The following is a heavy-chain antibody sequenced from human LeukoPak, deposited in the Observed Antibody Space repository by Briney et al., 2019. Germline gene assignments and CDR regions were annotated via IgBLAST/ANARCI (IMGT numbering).Heavy chain of an antibody. V-gene: IGHV4-38-2*01. CDR3: ARGPSRITMVRGALAYFDY. D-gene: IGHD3-10*01. CDR2: IYHSGST. CDR1: GYSISSGYY. J-gene: IGHJ4*02. Sequence: PSETLSLTCAVSGYSISSGYYWGWIRQPPGKGLEWIGSIYHSGSTYYNPSLKSRVTISVDTSKNQFSLNLRSVTAADTAVYYCARGPSRITMVRGALAYFDYWGQGTLVTVSS.